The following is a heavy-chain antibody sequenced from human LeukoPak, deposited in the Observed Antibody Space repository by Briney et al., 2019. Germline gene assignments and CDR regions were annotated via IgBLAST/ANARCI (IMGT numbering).Heavy chain of an antibody. V-gene: IGHV3-23*01. J-gene: IGHJ4*02. Sequence: AGGSLRLSCAASGFTFSSYAMSWVRQAPGKGLEWVSAISGSGGSTYYADSVKGRFTISRDNSKSTLYLQMNSVRAEDTAVYYCEKDKGQQLAPFDYWGQGTLVTVAS. D-gene: IGHD6-13*01. CDR1: GFTFSSYA. CDR3: EKDKGQQLAPFDY. CDR2: ISGSGGST.